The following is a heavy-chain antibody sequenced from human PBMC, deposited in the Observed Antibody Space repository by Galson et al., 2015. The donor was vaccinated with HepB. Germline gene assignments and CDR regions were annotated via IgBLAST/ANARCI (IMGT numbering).Heavy chain of an antibody. CDR1: GGTFSSYA. CDR3: AIEVYSGWSHSFDY. J-gene: IGHJ4*02. Sequence: SVKVSCKASGGTFSSYAISWVRQAPGQGLEWMGGIIPIFGTANYAQKFQGRVTITADESTSTAYMELSSLRSEDTAVYYCAIEVYSGWSHSFDYWGQGTLVTVSS. V-gene: IGHV1-69*13. D-gene: IGHD6-19*01. CDR2: IIPIFGTA.